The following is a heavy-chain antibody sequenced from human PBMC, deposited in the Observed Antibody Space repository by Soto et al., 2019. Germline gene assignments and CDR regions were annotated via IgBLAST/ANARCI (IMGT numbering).Heavy chain of an antibody. CDR1: GGSISSGGYY. CDR3: ARVRYCSSTSCYQLYYFDY. Sequence: SETLSLTCTVSGGSISSGGYYWSWIRQHPGKGLEWIGYIYYSGSTNYNPSLKSRVTISVDTSKNQFSLKLSSVTAADTAVYYCARVRYCSSTSCYQLYYFDYWGQGTLVTVSS. V-gene: IGHV4-61*08. D-gene: IGHD2-2*01. J-gene: IGHJ4*02. CDR2: IYYSGST.